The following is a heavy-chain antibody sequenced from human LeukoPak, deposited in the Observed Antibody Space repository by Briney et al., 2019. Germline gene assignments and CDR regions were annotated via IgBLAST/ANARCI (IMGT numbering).Heavy chain of an antibody. J-gene: IGHJ4*02. V-gene: IGHV1-2*02. CDR3: ASPPLSSAMYYAH. Sequence: ASVKVSCKASGYNFSGHYMHWVRQAPGQGLEWMGWIKPSNGDTKYAQNFQGRVTMTRDTSISTAYMELSSLRSDDTAVYYCASPPLSSAMYYAHWGQETLVTVSS. CDR1: GYNFSGHY. CDR2: IKPSNGDT. D-gene: IGHD1-26*01.